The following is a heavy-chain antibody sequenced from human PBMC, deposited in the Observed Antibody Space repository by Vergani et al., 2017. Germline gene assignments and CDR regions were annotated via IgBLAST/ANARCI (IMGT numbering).Heavy chain of an antibody. CDR2: IKSDGSIT. Sequence: DVHLAESGGGFFQPGGSLRLSCSASGFSFNSYWMHWVRQVPRKGLLWVSRIKSDGSITAYADAVKGRVTISRDNAQNTLYLQMNSLRVEDTGVYYCARARCIETCYMSNWLDSWGQGTLVTVSS. V-gene: IGHV3-74*03. J-gene: IGHJ5*01. CDR1: GFSFNSYW. CDR3: ARARCIETCYMSNWLDS. D-gene: IGHD3-9*01.